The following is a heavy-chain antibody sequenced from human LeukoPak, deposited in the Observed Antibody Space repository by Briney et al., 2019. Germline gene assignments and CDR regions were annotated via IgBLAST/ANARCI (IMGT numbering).Heavy chain of an antibody. CDR1: GYTFTSYD. CDR2: MNPNSGNT. Sequence: ASVKVSCKASGYTFTSYDINWVRQATGQGLEWMGWMNPNSGNTGYAQKFQGRVTITADKSTSTAYMELSSLRSEDTAVYYCARDTCDSSGYLGDYWGQGTLVTVSS. D-gene: IGHD3-22*01. J-gene: IGHJ4*02. CDR3: ARDTCDSSGYLGDY. V-gene: IGHV1-8*01.